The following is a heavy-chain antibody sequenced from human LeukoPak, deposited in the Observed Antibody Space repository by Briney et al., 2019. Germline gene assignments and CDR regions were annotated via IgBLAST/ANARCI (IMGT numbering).Heavy chain of an antibody. J-gene: IGHJ4*02. CDR2: ISYDGHDK. CDR3: ARDFFPIVDSTWYEIGY. D-gene: IGHD2-21*01. V-gene: IGHV3-30-3*01. CDR1: GFSFNDYA. Sequence: GRSLRLSCTASGFSFNDYAMYWVRQTPGKGLEWVALISYDGHDKSYADSVRGRFTISRDNSKNTLYLQMDSLRSDDTAVYYCARDFFPIVDSTWYEIGYWGQGTLVTVS.